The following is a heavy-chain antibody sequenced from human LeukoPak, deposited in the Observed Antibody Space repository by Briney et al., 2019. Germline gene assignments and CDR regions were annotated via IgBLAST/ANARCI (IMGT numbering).Heavy chain of an antibody. CDR1: GFSVSNYY. CDR3: ARDRAVTQVWVEFDS. CDR2: IRDSGAT. V-gene: IGHV3-66*03. D-gene: IGHD3-16*01. Sequence: PGGSLRLSCAGSGFSVSNYYMNWVHQAPGKGLEWVSLIRDSGATFYADSVKGRFTISRDNSKNTIYLQMNRLRVEDTAVYFCARDRAVTQVWVEFDSWGQGTQVTISS. J-gene: IGHJ5*01.